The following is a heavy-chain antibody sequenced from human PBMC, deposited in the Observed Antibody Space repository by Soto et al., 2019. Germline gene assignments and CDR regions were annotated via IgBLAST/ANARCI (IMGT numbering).Heavy chain of an antibody. D-gene: IGHD3-3*01. CDR3: ARSHVYAFWSGYYTAYFAY. Sequence: EVQLVESGGGLIQPGGSLRLSCAASGFTVSSNYMSWFRQAPGKGLEWVSVIYSGGSTYYADSVKGRFTISRDNSKNTLYLQMNVFRAEYTPVYYCARSHVYAFWSGYYTAYFAYWGQGTLVTVSS. J-gene: IGHJ4*02. CDR1: GFTVSSNY. V-gene: IGHV3-53*01. CDR2: IYSGGST.